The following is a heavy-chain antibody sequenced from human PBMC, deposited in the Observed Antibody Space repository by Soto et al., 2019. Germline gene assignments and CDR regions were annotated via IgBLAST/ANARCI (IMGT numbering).Heavy chain of an antibody. CDR3: AKDRRVWGSGSYTDY. Sequence: EVQLLESGGGLVQPGGSLRLSCAASGFTFSSYAMSWVRQAPGKGLEWVSAISGSGGSTYYADSVKGRFTISRDNSKNTLYLQMTSLRDEDTVVYYCAKDRRVWGSGSYTDYWGQGTLVTVSS. CDR1: GFTFSSYA. CDR2: ISGSGGST. J-gene: IGHJ4*02. D-gene: IGHD3-10*01. V-gene: IGHV3-23*01.